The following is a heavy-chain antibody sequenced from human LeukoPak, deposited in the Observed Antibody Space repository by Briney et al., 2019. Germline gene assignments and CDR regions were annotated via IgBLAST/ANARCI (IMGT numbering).Heavy chain of an antibody. D-gene: IGHD3-10*01. J-gene: IGHJ5*02. Sequence: GGSLRLSCAASGFTFSNYWMHWVRQAPGKGLVWVSRINSDGSTTRYADSVKGRFTISRDNAKNTLYLQMNSLRVEDTAVYYRARQWFGESHNWFDPWGQGTLVTVSS. V-gene: IGHV3-74*01. CDR2: INSDGSTT. CDR3: ARQWFGESHNWFDP. CDR1: GFTFSNYW.